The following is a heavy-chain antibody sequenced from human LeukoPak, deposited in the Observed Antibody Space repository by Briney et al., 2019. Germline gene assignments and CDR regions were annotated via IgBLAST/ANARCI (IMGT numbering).Heavy chain of an antibody. V-gene: IGHV3-30*02. CDR1: GFTFSSYG. Sequence: GGSLRLSCAASGFTFSSYGMHWVRQAPGKGLEWVAVIWYDGSNKYYADSVKGRFTISRDNSKNTLYLQMNSLRAEDTAVYYCAKDSYGDYEGYYFDYWGQGTLVTVSS. CDR3: AKDSYGDYEGYYFDY. CDR2: IWYDGSNK. D-gene: IGHD4-17*01. J-gene: IGHJ4*02.